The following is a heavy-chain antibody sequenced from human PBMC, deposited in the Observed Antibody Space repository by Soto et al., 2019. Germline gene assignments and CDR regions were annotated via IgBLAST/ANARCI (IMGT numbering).Heavy chain of an antibody. J-gene: IGHJ6*02. CDR2: ISGYNGDT. Sequence: QGQLVQSGAEVKKPGASVKVSCKASGYTFTRYGISWVRQAPGQGLEWMGWISGYNGDTKYAQKFRGRVTXTXXXSXXTAYMELRSLTSDDRAVYYCAKNGQPPYYYYGMDVWGQGTTVTVSS. CDR1: GYTFTRYG. V-gene: IGHV1-18*01. CDR3: AKNGQPPYYYYGMDV. D-gene: IGHD2-8*01.